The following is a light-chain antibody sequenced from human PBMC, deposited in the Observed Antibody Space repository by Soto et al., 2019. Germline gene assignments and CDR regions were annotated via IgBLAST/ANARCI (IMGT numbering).Light chain of an antibody. CDR2: GNS. V-gene: IGLV1-40*01. J-gene: IGLJ2*01. Sequence: QAVVTQPPSVSGAPGQRVTISCTGSSSNIGAGYDVHWYQQLPGTAPKLLIYGNSNRPSGVPDRFSGSKSGTSASLAITGRQAEDEAGYYCQSYDSSLSGSGVFGGGTKLTVL. CDR3: QSYDSSLSGSGV. CDR1: SSNIGAGYD.